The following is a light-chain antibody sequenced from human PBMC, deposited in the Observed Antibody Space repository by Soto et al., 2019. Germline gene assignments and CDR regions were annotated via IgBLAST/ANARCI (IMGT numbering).Light chain of an antibody. CDR3: SSYAGGNNWV. CDR1: SSDVGAHNY. CDR2: DVN. Sequence: QSALTQPPSASGSPGRSVTISCTGTSSDVGAHNYVSWYQQNPGKAPKLMLYDVNKRPSGVPDRFSGSKSGNTASLTVSGLQAEDEADYYCSSYAGGNNWVFGGGTKLTVL. V-gene: IGLV2-8*01. J-gene: IGLJ3*02.